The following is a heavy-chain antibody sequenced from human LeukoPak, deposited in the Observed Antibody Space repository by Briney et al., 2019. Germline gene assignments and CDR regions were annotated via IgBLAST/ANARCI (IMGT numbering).Heavy chain of an antibody. CDR3: SRGYYDILTGYWGSHAAFAI. D-gene: IGHD3-9*01. V-gene: IGHV4-4*07. Sequence: SETLCLTCTVSGGPISSYYWSWIRQPAGKGLEWIRRIYTSGSTNYNPSLKRRGTMSAGTTNNHFSLKLSYLTAADTAVFYCSRGYYDILTGYWGSHAAFAIWGQGTMVTVPS. CDR1: GGPISSYY. J-gene: IGHJ3*02. CDR2: IYTSGST.